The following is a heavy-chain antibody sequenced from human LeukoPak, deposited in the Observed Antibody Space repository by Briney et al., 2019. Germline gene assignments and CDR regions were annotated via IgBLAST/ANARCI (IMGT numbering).Heavy chain of an antibody. D-gene: IGHD1-1*01. CDR1: GGSISSSSYY. CDR3: ARDLPGYGMDV. Sequence: NSSETLSLTCTVSGGSISSSSYYWGWIRQPPGKGLEWIGSIYYSGSTYYNPSLKSRVTISVDTSKNQFSLKLSSVTAADTAVYYCARDLPGYGMDVWGQGTTVTVSS. V-gene: IGHV4-39*02. CDR2: IYYSGST. J-gene: IGHJ6*02.